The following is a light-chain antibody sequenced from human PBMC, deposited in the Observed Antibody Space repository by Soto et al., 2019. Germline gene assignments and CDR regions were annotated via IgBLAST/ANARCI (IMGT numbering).Light chain of an antibody. J-gene: IGKJ1*01. Sequence: DTLMSQSPATLSVSPGESATLSCRASQSVNSNLAWYQQKPGRSPSLLMYGASNRATGVPDRFSGSGSGTDFTLTITSLQSDDLAIYYCQQYGDWPRTFGQGTKVDIK. CDR2: GAS. CDR1: QSVNSN. V-gene: IGKV3-15*01. CDR3: QQYGDWPRT.